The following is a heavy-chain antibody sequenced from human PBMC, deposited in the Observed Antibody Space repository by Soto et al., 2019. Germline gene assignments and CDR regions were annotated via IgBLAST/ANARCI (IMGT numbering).Heavy chain of an antibody. J-gene: IGHJ6*02. Sequence: PGGSLRLSCAASGFTFSSYGMHWVRQAPGKGLEWVAVIWYDGSNKYYADSVKGRFTISRDNSKNTLYLQMNSLRAEDTAVYYCARDLAGYYYGMDVWGQGTTVTVSS. CDR2: IWYDGSNK. D-gene: IGHD3-10*01. CDR3: ARDLAGYYYGMDV. V-gene: IGHV3-33*01. CDR1: GFTFSSYG.